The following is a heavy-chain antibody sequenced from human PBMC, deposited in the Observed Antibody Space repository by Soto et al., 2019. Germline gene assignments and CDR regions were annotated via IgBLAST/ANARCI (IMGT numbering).Heavy chain of an antibody. Sequence: SETLSLTCTVSGGSISSYYWSWIRQPPGKGLEWIGYIYYSGSTNYNPSLKSRVTISVDTSKNQFSLKLSSVTAAATAVYYCARENDIAPAGTNWFYPWGQGTLVTVSS. V-gene: IGHV4-59*01. J-gene: IGHJ5*02. CDR3: ARENDIAPAGTNWFYP. D-gene: IGHD6-13*01. CDR2: IYYSGST. CDR1: GGSISSYY.